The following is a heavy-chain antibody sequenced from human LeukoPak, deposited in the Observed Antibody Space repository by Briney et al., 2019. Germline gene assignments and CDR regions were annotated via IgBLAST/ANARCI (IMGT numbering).Heavy chain of an antibody. J-gene: IGHJ3*02. Sequence: GASVKVSCKASGYTFTSYAMHWVRQAPGQRLEWMGWINAGNGNTKYSQKFQGRVTITRDTSASTAYMELSSLRSEDTAVYYCASSVTYYDFWSGYPDAFDIWGQGTMVTVSS. D-gene: IGHD3-3*01. CDR2: INAGNGNT. V-gene: IGHV1-3*01. CDR1: GYTFTSYA. CDR3: ASSVTYYDFWSGYPDAFDI.